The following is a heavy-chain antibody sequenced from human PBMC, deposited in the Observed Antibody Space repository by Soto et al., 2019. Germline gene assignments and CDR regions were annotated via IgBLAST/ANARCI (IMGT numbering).Heavy chain of an antibody. V-gene: IGHV3-74*01. Sequence: EVQLVESGXXXVQXXXXXXLSCXXXXXXXXSYXXXXVRRVPGKGLVWVSRINPDGSRIDYADSVRGRFTISRDNAKNTLFLQMNNLRAEDTALYHCARVPVGAYGKFDPWGQGTLVTVSS. CDR2: INPDGSRI. J-gene: IGHJ5*02. CDR1: XXXXXSYX. D-gene: IGHD2-8*02. CDR3: ARVPVGAYGKFDP.